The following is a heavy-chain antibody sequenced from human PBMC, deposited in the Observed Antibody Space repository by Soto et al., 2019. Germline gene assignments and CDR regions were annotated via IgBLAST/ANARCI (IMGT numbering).Heavy chain of an antibody. J-gene: IGHJ6*02. Sequence: EVQLVESGGGLVQPGGSLRLSCAASGFTLSSYDIHWVRQATGEGLAWVSGIGSGGDTHYADSVKGRFIISREDGKNSLYLQMNNLRVGTTAVYYCTRKTTPPGMEVWGQGATVNVSS. CDR1: GFTLSSYD. CDR2: IGSGGDT. D-gene: IGHD4-17*01. V-gene: IGHV3-13*01. CDR3: TRKTTPPGMEV.